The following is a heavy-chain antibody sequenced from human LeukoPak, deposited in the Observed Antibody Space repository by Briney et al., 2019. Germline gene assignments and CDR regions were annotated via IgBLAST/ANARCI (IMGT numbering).Heavy chain of an antibody. CDR3: ARDRDQGYYYYMDV. D-gene: IGHD3-10*01. Sequence: GGSLRLSCAGSAFTFSSYSMNWVRQAPGKGLEWVSYISSSDSTIYYADSVKGRFTISRDNAKNSLYLQMNSLRAEDTAVYYCARDRDQGYYYYMDVWGKGTTVTVSS. CDR2: ISSSDSTI. CDR1: AFTFSSYS. J-gene: IGHJ6*03. V-gene: IGHV3-48*04.